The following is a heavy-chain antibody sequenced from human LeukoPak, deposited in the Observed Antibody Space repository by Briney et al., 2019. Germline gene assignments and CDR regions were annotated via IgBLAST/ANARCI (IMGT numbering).Heavy chain of an antibody. Sequence: SETLSLTCAVYGGSFSGYYWSWIRQPPGKGLEWIGEINHSGSTNYNPSLKSRVTISVDTSKNQFSLKLSSVTAADTAVYYCARDHWELLLAYYYYYMDVWGKGTTVTVSS. D-gene: IGHD1-26*01. V-gene: IGHV4-34*01. CDR2: INHSGST. CDR1: GGSFSGYY. J-gene: IGHJ6*03. CDR3: ARDHWELLLAYYYYYMDV.